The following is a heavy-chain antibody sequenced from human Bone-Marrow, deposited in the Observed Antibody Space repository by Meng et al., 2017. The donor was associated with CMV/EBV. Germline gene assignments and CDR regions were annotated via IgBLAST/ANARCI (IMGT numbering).Heavy chain of an antibody. Sequence: QGQLVQSGAEVKKPGSSVKVSCKASGGTLSSYTISWVRQAPGQGLEWMGRIIPILGIANYAQKFQGRVTITADKSTSTAYMELSSLRSEDTAVYYCAREDSSGYSYYFDYWGQGTLVTVSS. CDR2: IIPILGIA. CDR1: GGTLSSYT. CDR3: AREDSSGYSYYFDY. J-gene: IGHJ4*02. V-gene: IGHV1-69*08. D-gene: IGHD3-22*01.